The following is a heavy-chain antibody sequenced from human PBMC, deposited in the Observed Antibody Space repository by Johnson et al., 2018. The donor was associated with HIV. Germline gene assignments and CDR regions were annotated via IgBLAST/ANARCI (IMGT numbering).Heavy chain of an antibody. D-gene: IGHD3-22*01. CDR2: FFCGDGT. Sequence: VQLVESGGGLVQPGGSLRLSCAASGFTVSSYYMTWVRQAPGKGLEWVSVFFCGDGTYYADSVRGRFTISRDNSKNTLYLQMNSLRAEDTAVYYCARDHYDSSGLDAFDIWGQGTMVTVSS. CDR1: GFTVSSYY. V-gene: IGHV3-66*01. J-gene: IGHJ3*02. CDR3: ARDHYDSSGLDAFDI.